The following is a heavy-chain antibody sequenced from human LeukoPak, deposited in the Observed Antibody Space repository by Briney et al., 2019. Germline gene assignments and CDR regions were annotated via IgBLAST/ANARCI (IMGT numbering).Heavy chain of an antibody. CDR1: GGSISSYY. J-gene: IGHJ6*02. CDR2: IYYSGST. V-gene: IGHV4-59*08. Sequence: PETLSLTCTVSGGSISSYYWSWIRQPPGKGLEWIGYIYYSGSTNYNPSLKSRVTISVDTSKNQFSLKLSSVTAADTAVYYCARLQVRYYYYGMDVWGQGTTVTVSS. CDR3: ARLQVRYYYYGMDV.